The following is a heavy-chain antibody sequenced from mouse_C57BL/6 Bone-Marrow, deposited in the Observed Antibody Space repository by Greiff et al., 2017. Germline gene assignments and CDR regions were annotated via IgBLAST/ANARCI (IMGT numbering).Heavy chain of an antibody. V-gene: IGHV1-7*01. Sequence: QVQLQQSGAELAKPGASVKLSCKASGYTFTSYWMHWVKQRPGQGLEWIGYITPSSGYPKYNQKFKDKATLTADKASSTAYMQLSSLTYEDSAVYYCARRVYGAWFAYWGQGTLVTVSA. J-gene: IGHJ3*01. CDR1: GYTFTSYW. D-gene: IGHD1-1*02. CDR3: ARRVYGAWFAY. CDR2: ITPSSGYP.